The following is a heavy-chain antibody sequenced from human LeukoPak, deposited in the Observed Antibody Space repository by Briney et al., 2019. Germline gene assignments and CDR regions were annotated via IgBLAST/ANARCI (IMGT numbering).Heavy chain of an antibody. Sequence: KPSESLSLTCTVSVGSISSSSYYWGWIRQPPGKGLEGIGRSYYSGSPYYNPSLKSRVTISVDTSKNQFSLKLSSVTAADTAVYYCARLRGDGYNTFDYWGQGTLVSVSS. V-gene: IGHV4-39*01. CDR3: ARLRGDGYNTFDY. D-gene: IGHD5-24*01. J-gene: IGHJ4*02. CDR2: SYYSGSP. CDR1: VGSISSSSYY.